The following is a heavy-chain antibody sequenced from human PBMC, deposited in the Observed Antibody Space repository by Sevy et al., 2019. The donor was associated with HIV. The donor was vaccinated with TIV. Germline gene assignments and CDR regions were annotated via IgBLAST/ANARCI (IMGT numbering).Heavy chain of an antibody. CDR2: ISNSGTTR. CDR1: RFTFSSYE. D-gene: IGHD4-17*01. CDR3: ARDLPPSATTVAHFDY. Sequence: GGSLRLSCAASRFTFSSYEMNWVRQAPGKGLEWVSYISNSGTTRSYSDSVRGRFTISRDNAGNSLYLQMKSLRAEDTAVYYCARDLPPSATTVAHFDYWGQGTLVTVSS. V-gene: IGHV3-48*03. J-gene: IGHJ4*02.